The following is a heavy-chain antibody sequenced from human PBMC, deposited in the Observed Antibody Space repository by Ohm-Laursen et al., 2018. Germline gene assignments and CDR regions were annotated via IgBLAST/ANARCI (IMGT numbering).Heavy chain of an antibody. D-gene: IGHD1-14*01. V-gene: IGHV3-11*01. Sequence: SLRLSCAASGFTFSDYYMSWIRQAPGKGLEWVSYISSSGSTIYYADSVKGRFTISRDNAKNSLYLQMNSLRAEDTAVYYCARAPGEYYYYYYGMDVWGQGTTVTVSS. CDR2: ISSSGSTI. CDR3: ARAPGEYYYYYYGMDV. J-gene: IGHJ6*02. CDR1: GFTFSDYY.